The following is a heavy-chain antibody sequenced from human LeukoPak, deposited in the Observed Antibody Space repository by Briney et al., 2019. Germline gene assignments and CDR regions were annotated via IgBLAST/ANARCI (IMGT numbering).Heavy chain of an antibody. CDR3: ARERYSSGPGSFDY. V-gene: IGHV4-34*01. D-gene: IGHD6-19*01. Sequence: SETLSLTCAVYGGSFSGYYWSWIRQPPGKGLEGIGEINHSGSTNYNPSLKSRVTISVDASKNQFSLKLSSVTAADTAVYYCARERYSSGPGSFDYWGQGTLVTVSS. CDR2: INHSGST. CDR1: GGSFSGYY. J-gene: IGHJ4*02.